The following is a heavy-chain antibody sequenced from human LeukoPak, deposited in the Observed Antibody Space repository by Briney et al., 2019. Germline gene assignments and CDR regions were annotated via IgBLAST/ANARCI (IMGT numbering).Heavy chain of an antibody. J-gene: IGHJ4*02. Sequence: SVKVSCKASGGTFSSYAISWVRQAPGQGLEWMGRIIPIFGTTNYAQKFQGRVTITTDESTSTAYMELSSLRSEDTAVYYCARDPLGPNGYWGQGTLVTVSS. CDR1: GGTFSSYA. CDR2: IIPIFGTT. CDR3: ARDPLGPNGY. D-gene: IGHD4/OR15-4a*01. V-gene: IGHV1-69*05.